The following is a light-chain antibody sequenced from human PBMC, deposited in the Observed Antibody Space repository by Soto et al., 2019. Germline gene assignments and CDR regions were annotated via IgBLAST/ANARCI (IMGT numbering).Light chain of an antibody. CDR2: GNS. J-gene: IGLJ3*02. CDR3: QSYDSSLSGPWV. Sequence: VVTQPPSVSGAPGQRVTISCTGSSSNIGAGYDVHWYQQLPGTAPKLLIYGNSNRPSGVPDRFSGSKSGTSASLAITGLQAEDEADYYCQSYDSSLSGPWVFGGGTQLTVL. V-gene: IGLV1-40*01. CDR1: SSNIGAGYD.